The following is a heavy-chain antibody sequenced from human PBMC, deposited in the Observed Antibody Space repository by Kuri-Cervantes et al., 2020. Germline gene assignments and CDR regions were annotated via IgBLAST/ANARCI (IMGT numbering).Heavy chain of an antibody. CDR3: AREEAGDSFDP. CDR1: GFTFSSYA. CDR2: ISSSSSYI. J-gene: IGHJ5*02. D-gene: IGHD2-21*01. V-gene: IGHV3-21*01. Sequence: GESLKISCAASGFTFSSYAMHWVRQAPGKGLEWVSSISSSSSYIYYADSVKGRFTISRDNAKNSLYLQMNSLRAEDTAVYYCAREEAGDSFDPWGQGTLVTVSS.